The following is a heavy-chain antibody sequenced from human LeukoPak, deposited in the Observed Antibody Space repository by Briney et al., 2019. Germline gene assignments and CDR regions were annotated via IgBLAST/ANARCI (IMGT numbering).Heavy chain of an antibody. D-gene: IGHD1-26*01. CDR3: ASGRGLLFDY. J-gene: IGHJ4*02. Sequence: GGSLRLSCAASGFTFSGSAMHWVRQASGKGLEWVGRIRSKANSYATAYAASVKGRFTISRDDSKNTAYLQMNSLKTEDTAVYYCASGRGLLFDYWGQGTLVTVSS. CDR1: GFTFSGSA. CDR2: IRSKANSYAT. V-gene: IGHV3-73*01.